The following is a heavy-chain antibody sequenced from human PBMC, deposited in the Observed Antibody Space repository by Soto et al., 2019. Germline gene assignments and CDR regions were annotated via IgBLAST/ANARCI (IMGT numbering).Heavy chain of an antibody. CDR1: GFTFSSYG. CDR2: IWYDGSNK. V-gene: IGHV3-33*01. J-gene: IGHJ4*02. CDR3: ARDPYYYGSGSYHAEYYFDY. D-gene: IGHD3-10*01. Sequence: SGFTFSSYGMHWVRQAPGKGLEWVAVIWYDGSNKYYADSVKGRFTISRDNAKNSLYLQMNSLRAEDTAVYYCARDPYYYGSGSYHAEYYFDYWGQGTLVTVSS.